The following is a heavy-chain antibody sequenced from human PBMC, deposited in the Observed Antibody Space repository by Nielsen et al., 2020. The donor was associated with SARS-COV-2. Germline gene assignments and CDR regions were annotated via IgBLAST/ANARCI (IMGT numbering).Heavy chain of an antibody. CDR2: ISGRGDII. V-gene: IGHV3-11*01. Sequence: GGSLRLSCVASGFTFSDYYMTWIRQAPGKGLEWVSYISGRGDIIFYTDSVEGRFTISRDNAKNSLYLQMNSLRAEDTAVYFCKSEGNWGQGTLVTVSS. J-gene: IGHJ4*02. CDR3: KSEGN. CDR1: GFTFSDYY.